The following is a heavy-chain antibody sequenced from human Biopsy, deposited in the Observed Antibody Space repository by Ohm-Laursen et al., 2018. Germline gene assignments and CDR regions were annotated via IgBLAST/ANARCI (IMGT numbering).Heavy chain of an antibody. J-gene: IGHJ3*02. CDR1: GGSVSSGSYY. CDR3: AGRPWPNAFDI. V-gene: IGHV4-61*01. D-gene: IGHD5-12*01. Sequence: TLSLTCTVSGGSVSSGSYYWSWIRQPPGKGLEWIGYIYYSGSTNYNPSLKSRVTISVDTSRNQFSLKLSSVTVADTAVYYCAGRPWPNAFDIWGQGTMVTVSS. CDR2: IYYSGST.